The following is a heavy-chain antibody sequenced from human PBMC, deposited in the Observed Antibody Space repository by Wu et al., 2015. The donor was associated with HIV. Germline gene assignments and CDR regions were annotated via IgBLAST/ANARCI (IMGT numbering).Heavy chain of an antibody. Sequence: QVQLVQSGAEVKKPGSSVKVSCKASGGTFSSYAISWVRQAPGQGLEWMGGIIPIFGTANYAQKFQGRVTITADESTSTAYMELSSLRSEDTAVYYCARAYGSYYYDSSGPLWPLFDYWGQGTLVTVSS. J-gene: IGHJ4*02. D-gene: IGHD3-22*01. CDR1: GGTFSSYA. V-gene: IGHV1-69*12. CDR2: IIPIFGTA. CDR3: ARAYGSYYYDSSGPLWPLFDY.